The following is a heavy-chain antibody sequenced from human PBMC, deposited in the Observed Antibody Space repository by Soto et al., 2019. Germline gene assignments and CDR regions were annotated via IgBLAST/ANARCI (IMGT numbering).Heavy chain of an antibody. CDR3: ARYGSGTYYPTTFDY. CDR1: GGSISSSNW. D-gene: IGHD3-10*01. Sequence: SETLSLTCAVSGGSISSSNWWSWVRQPPGKGLEWIGEIYYSGSTNYNPSLKSLVTISVDTSENQFSLKLSSVTAADTAVYYCARYGSGTYYPTTFDYWGQGTPVTVSS. J-gene: IGHJ4*02. CDR2: IYYSGST. V-gene: IGHV4-4*02.